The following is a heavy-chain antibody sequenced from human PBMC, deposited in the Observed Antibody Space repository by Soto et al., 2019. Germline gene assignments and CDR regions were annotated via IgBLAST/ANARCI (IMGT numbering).Heavy chain of an antibody. CDR3: ARDSSYDILTGYYSYYYYMDV. J-gene: IGHJ6*03. V-gene: IGHV3-21*01. D-gene: IGHD3-9*01. CDR1: GFTFSSYS. Sequence: GGSLRLSCAASGFTFSSYSMNWVRQAPGKGLGWVSSISSSSSYIYYADSVKGRFNISRDNAKNSLYLQMNSLRAEDTAVYYCARDSSYDILTGYYSYYYYMDVWGKGTTVTVSS. CDR2: ISSSSSYI.